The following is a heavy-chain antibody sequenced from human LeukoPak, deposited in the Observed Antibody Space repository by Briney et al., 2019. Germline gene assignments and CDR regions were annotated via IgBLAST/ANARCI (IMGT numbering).Heavy chain of an antibody. D-gene: IGHD3-9*01. Sequence: AAVKVSCKASGYTFTSYDINLVRQATAQGLEWMGWMNPNSGNAGYAQKFQGKVTMTRNTSISTAYMELSSLRTEDTAVYYCARGEDDIDPWGKGTLVTVSS. CDR1: GYTFTSYD. V-gene: IGHV1-8*01. J-gene: IGHJ5*02. CDR3: ARGEDDIDP. CDR2: MNPNSGNA.